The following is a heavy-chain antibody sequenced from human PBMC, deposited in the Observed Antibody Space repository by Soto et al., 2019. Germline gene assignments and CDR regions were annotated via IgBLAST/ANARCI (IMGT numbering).Heavy chain of an antibody. D-gene: IGHD6-6*01. J-gene: IGHJ6*03. V-gene: IGHV5-51*01. CDR1: GYSFTSYW. CDR2: IYPGDSDT. CDR3: ARQGAARPNYCYYYYMDV. Sequence: GESLKISCKGSGYSFTSYWIGWVRQMPGKGLEWIGIIYPGDSDTRYSPSFQGQVTISADKSISTAYLQWSSLKASDTAMYYCARQGAARPNYCYYYYMDVWGKGTTVTVSS.